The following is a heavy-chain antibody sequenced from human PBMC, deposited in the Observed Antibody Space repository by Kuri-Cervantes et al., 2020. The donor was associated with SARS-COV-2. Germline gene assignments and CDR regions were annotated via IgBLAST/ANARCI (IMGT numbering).Heavy chain of an antibody. CDR2: ISWNSGNI. CDR3: ARGLGYCSGGSCYSRSSSDY. V-gene: IGHV3-9*01. CDR1: GFPFDDYV. Sequence: SLKISCAASGFPFDDYVMHWVRQAPGKGLEWVSGISWNSGNIGYADSVKGRFTISRDNAKNSLYLQMNSLRAEDTAVYYCARGLGYCSGGSCYSRSSSDYWGQGTLVTVSS. J-gene: IGHJ4*02. D-gene: IGHD2-15*01.